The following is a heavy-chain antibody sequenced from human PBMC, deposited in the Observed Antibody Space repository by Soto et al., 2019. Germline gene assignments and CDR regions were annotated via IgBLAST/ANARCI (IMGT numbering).Heavy chain of an antibody. CDR1: GGSISSGGYY. CDR3: GRAVALPGLFYFDN. J-gene: IGHJ4*02. D-gene: IGHD1-1*01. CDR2: IYYSGST. V-gene: IGHV4-31*03. Sequence: SETLSLTCTVSGGSISSGGYYWSWIRQHPGKGLEWIGYIYYSGSTYYNPSLKSRVTISVDTSKNQFSLKLSSVTAADTAVYFCGRAVALPGLFYFDNWGQGTLVTVSS.